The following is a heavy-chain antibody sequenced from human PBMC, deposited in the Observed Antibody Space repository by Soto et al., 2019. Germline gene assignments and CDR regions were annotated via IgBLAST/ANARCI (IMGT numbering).Heavy chain of an antibody. J-gene: IGHJ4*02. V-gene: IGHV4-59*08. Sequence: SETLSLTCTVSGGSISSYYWSWIRQPPGKGLEWIGYIYYSGSTNYNPSLKSRVTISVDTSKNQFSLKLSSVTAADTAVYYCARRLPPYDSSGYYYDYWGQGTLVTVS. D-gene: IGHD3-22*01. CDR2: IYYSGST. CDR1: GGSISSYY. CDR3: ARRLPPYDSSGYYYDY.